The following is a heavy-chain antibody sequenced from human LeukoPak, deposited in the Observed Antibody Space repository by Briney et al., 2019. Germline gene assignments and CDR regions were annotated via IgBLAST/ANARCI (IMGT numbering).Heavy chain of an antibody. J-gene: IGHJ4*02. D-gene: IGHD4/OR15-4a*01. CDR2: ISVDGVSP. V-gene: IGHV3-23*01. CDR1: GFTFNNYA. Sequence: PGGSLRLSCAASGFTFNNYALTWVRPTPGKGRECVSAISVDGVSPYYAASVRGRFTISRDNSKNALYLQMNSLRGEDTAVYFCARDPGAFPYFFDCWGQGTLVTVSS. CDR3: ARDPGAFPYFFDC.